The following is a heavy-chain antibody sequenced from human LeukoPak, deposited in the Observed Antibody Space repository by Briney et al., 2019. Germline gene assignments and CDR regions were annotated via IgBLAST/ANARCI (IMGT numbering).Heavy chain of an antibody. D-gene: IGHD6-6*01. V-gene: IGHV1-58*01. CDR1: GFTFTSSA. J-gene: IGHJ4*02. Sequence: SVKVSCKASGFTFTSSAVQWVRQARGQRLEWIGWIVVGSGNTNYAQKFQERVTITRDMSTSTAYMEPSSLRSEDTAVYYCAAGLAARPFFYFDYWGQGTLVTVSS. CDR3: AAGLAARPFFYFDY. CDR2: IVVGSGNT.